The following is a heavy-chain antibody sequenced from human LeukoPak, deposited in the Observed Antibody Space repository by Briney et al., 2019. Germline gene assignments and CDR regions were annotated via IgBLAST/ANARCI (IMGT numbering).Heavy chain of an antibody. CDR2: INSDGSST. J-gene: IGHJ4*02. Sequence: GGSLRLSCAASGFTFSSYWMHWVRQAPGKGLVWVSRINSDGSSTSYADSVKGRFTISRDNAKNSLYLQMNSLRAEDTAVYYCARDATRGGDNDYWGQGTRVIVSS. V-gene: IGHV3-74*01. D-gene: IGHD2-21*02. CDR3: ARDATRGGDNDY. CDR1: GFTFSSYW.